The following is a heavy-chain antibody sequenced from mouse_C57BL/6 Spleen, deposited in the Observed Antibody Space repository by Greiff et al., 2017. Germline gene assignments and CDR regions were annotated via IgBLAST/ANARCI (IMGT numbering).Heavy chain of an antibody. CDR3: ARPAYYSNGGYFDY. CDR1: GFTFSDYY. CDR2: ISNGGGST. D-gene: IGHD2-5*01. J-gene: IGHJ2*01. V-gene: IGHV5-12*01. Sequence: EVMLVESGGGLVQPGGSLKLSCAASGFTFSDYYMYWVRQTPEKRLEWVAYISNGGGSTYSPDTVKGRFTLSRDNAKNTLYLQMSRLKSEDTAMYYCARPAYYSNGGYFDYWGQGTTLTVSS.